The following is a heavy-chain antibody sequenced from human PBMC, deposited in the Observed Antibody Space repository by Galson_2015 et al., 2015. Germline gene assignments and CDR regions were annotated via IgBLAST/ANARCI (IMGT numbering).Heavy chain of an antibody. J-gene: IGHJ4*02. Sequence: SLRLSCAASGFTFSSYAMSWVRQAPGKGLEWVSAITISGTNSKYADSVKGRFTISRDDFKSTLYLQMDSLRVADTAVYYCAKASDVTQNYFDYWGQGTLVTVSS. V-gene: IGHV3-23*01. CDR2: ITISGTNS. CDR3: AKASDVTQNYFDY. CDR1: GFTFSSYA. D-gene: IGHD2-21*01.